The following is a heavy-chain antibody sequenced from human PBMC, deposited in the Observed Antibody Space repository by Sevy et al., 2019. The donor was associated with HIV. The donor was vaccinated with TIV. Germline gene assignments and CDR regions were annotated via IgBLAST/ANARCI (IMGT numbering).Heavy chain of an antibody. CDR3: ASEKEQLVLWPYYGMDV. J-gene: IGHJ6*02. D-gene: IGHD6-13*01. CDR2: ISNSSSYI. CDR1: GLRFSNYN. Sequence: GGSLRLSCAASGLRFSNYNMNWVRQAPGQGLEWVACISNSSSYIYYVDSVKGRLTISRDNAKNSLYLQMNSLRAEDTAGYYCASEKEQLVLWPYYGMDVWGQGTTVTVSS. V-gene: IGHV3-21*01.